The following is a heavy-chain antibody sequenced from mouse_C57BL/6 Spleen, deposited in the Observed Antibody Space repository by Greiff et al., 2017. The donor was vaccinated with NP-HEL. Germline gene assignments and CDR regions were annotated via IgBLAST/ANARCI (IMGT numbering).Heavy chain of an antibody. J-gene: IGHJ2*01. V-gene: IGHV3-6*01. CDR1: GYSITSGYY. CDR3: ARYYGSRPLDY. D-gene: IGHD1-1*01. CDR2: ISYDGSH. Sequence: EVQLVESGPGLVKPSQSLSLTCSVTGYSITSGYYWNWIRQFPGNQLEWMGYISYDGSHNYNPSLKNRISITRDTSKNQFYLKLNTVTTEDTATYYCARYYGSRPLDYWGQGTTLTVSS.